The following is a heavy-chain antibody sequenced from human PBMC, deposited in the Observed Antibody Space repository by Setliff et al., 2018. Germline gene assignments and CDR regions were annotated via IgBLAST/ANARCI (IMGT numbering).Heavy chain of an antibody. D-gene: IGHD5-18*01. V-gene: IGHV4-39*07. J-gene: IGHJ5*02. CDR1: SSSNM. CDR3: ARARIQLWSSPYNWFDP. Sequence: SSSNMAWVRKAPGKGLEWIGSIYYSGSTYYNPSPKSRVTISVDTSKNQFSLKLSSVTAADTAVYYCARARIQLWSSPYNWFDPWGQGTLVTVSS. CDR2: IYYSGST.